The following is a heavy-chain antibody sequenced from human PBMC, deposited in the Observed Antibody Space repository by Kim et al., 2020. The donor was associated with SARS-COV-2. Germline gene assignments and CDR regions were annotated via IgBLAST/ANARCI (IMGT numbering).Heavy chain of an antibody. V-gene: IGHV1-24*01. J-gene: IGHJ5*02. CDR3: ATDRFVKVKKENWFDP. D-gene: IGHD2-21*01. CDR2: FDPEDGET. CDR1: GYTLTELS. Sequence: ASVKVSCKVSGYTLTELSMHWVRQAPGKGLEWMGGFDPEDGETIYAQKFQGRVTMTEDTSTDTAYMELSSLRSEDTAVYYCATDRFVKVKKENWFDPWGQGTLVTVSS.